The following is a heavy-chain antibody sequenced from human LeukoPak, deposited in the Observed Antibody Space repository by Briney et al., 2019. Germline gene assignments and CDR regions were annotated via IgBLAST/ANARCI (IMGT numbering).Heavy chain of an antibody. CDR1: GFTFSSYG. Sequence: GGTLGLSCAASGFTFSSYGMSWVRQAPGKGLEWVSAISGSGGSTYYADSVKGRFTISRDNAKNSLYLQMNSLRAEDTAVYYCARLVDIVATGYFDYWGQGTLVTVSS. J-gene: IGHJ4*02. CDR3: ARLVDIVATGYFDY. V-gene: IGHV3-23*01. D-gene: IGHD5-12*01. CDR2: ISGSGGST.